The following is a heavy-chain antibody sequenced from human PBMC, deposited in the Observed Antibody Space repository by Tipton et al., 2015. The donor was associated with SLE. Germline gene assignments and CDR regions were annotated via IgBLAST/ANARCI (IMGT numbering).Heavy chain of an antibody. CDR1: GGSISSYY. CDR2: IYISGST. V-gene: IGHV4-4*07. CDR3: ARESQYYASSATTVAFDI. D-gene: IGHD3-22*01. Sequence: TLSLTCTVSGGSISSYYWSWIRQTAGKGLEWIGRIYISGSTKYNPSIKSRVTMSVATSTNQFSLKLSSVTAADTAMYYCARESQYYASSATTVAFDIWGQGTTVTVSS. J-gene: IGHJ3*02.